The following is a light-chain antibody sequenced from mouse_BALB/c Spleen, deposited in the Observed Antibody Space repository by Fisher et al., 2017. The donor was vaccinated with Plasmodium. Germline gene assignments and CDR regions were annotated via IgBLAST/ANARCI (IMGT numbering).Light chain of an antibody. V-gene: IGKV5-45*01. CDR1: QSIGTI. Sequence: DIVITQSTAIQSVSPGDRVSFSCRASQSIGTIIHWYQQKSHESPRLLIKYSSQSISGIPSRFSGSGSGTDFTLSINSVETEDFGIYFCQQSNSWPLTFGAGTKLELK. CDR2: YSS. CDR3: QQSNSWPLT. J-gene: IGKJ5*01.